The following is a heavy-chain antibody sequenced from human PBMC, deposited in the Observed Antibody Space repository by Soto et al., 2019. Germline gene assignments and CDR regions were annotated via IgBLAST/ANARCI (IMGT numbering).Heavy chain of an antibody. CDR3: AIRNYDILTGYCPHY. V-gene: IGHV3-23*01. CDR2: ISGGGGDT. J-gene: IGHJ4*02. Sequence: EVQLLESGGGLVQPGGSLRLSCAASGFTFSSFAMSWVRQAPGKGLEWVSGISGGGGDTYYADSVKGRFTISRDNSKNTLYLQMNSLRAEDTAVYYCAIRNYDILTGYCPHYWGQGTLVTVSS. D-gene: IGHD3-9*01. CDR1: GFTFSSFA.